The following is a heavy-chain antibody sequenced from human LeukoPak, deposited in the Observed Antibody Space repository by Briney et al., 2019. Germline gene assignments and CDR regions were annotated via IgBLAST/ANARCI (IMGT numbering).Heavy chain of an antibody. J-gene: IGHJ6*02. D-gene: IGHD3-10*01. CDR2: ISGSGGST. CDR1: GLTFSSYA. V-gene: IGHV3-23*01. CDR3: ARGRLASSSYGVDV. Sequence: GGSLRLSCAASGLTFSSYAMSLVRQAPGKGLEWVSAISGSGGSTYYADSVTGRFTISRDNSKNTLYLQMNSLRAEDTAVYYCARGRLASSSYGVDVSGQGTTVTVSS.